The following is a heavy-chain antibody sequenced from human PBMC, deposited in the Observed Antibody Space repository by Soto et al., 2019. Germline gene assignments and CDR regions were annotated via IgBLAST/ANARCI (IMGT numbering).Heavy chain of an antibody. CDR3: ARDGWGDYGDRYYYYYGMDV. J-gene: IGHJ6*02. CDR1: GGSISSYY. Sequence: KPSETLSLTCTVSGGSISSYYWSWIRQPPGKGLEWIGYIYYSGSTNYNPSLKSRVTISVDTSKNQFSLKLSSVTAADTAVYYCARDGWGDYGDRYYYYYGMDVWGQGTTVTVSS. CDR2: IYYSGST. V-gene: IGHV4-59*01. D-gene: IGHD4-17*01.